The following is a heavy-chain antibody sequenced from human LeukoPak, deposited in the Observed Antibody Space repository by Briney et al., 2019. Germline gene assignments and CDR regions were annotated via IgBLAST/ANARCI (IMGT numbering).Heavy chain of an antibody. CDR3: ARACSSTTCYGAFDM. CDR1: GGSISSADYN. D-gene: IGHD2-2*01. Sequence: SSQTLSLTCTVSGGSISSADYNWSWIRQPPGKGLEWSEYIYYSGSTYYNPSLKSRVTISVDTSKNQFSLKLSSVTAADTAVYYCARACSSTTCYGAFDMWGQGTMVTVSS. CDR2: IYYSGST. J-gene: IGHJ3*02. V-gene: IGHV4-30-4*08.